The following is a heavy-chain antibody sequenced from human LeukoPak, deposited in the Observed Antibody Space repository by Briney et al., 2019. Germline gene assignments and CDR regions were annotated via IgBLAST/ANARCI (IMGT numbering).Heavy chain of an antibody. V-gene: IGHV3-74*01. CDR2: INSDGSST. Sequence: GGSLRLSCAASGFTFSSYWMHWVRQAPGKGLVWVSRINSDGSSTSYADSVKGRFTISRDNAKNTLYLKMNSLRAEDTAVYYCARDMVAGGPDYWGQGTLVTVSS. CDR3: ARDMVAGGPDY. CDR1: GFTFSSYW. D-gene: IGHD6-19*01. J-gene: IGHJ4*02.